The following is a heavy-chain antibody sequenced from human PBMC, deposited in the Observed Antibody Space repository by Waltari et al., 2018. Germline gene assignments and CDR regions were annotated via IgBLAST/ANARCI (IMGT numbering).Heavy chain of an antibody. J-gene: IGHJ2*01. V-gene: IGHV3-23*01. D-gene: IGHD5-12*01. CDR1: GFTFSSYA. CDR3: AKGAYSGYNLYWYFDL. CDR2: ISSGGGSR. Sequence: EVQLLESGGGLVQPGGSLRLSCAASGFTFSSYAMSWVRQAPGKGLVWVSAISSGGGSRYYADSVKGRFTISRDSSKNTLYLQMNSLRAEDTAVYYCAKGAYSGYNLYWYFDLWGRSTVVTVSS.